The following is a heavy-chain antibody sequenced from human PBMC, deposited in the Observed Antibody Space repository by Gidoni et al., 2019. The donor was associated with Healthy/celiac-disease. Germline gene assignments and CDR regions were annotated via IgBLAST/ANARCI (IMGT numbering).Heavy chain of an antibody. CDR1: GFTFSNAS. D-gene: IGHD4-4*01. Sequence: EVQLVESGGGLVKPGGSLRLYCAASGFTFSNASVSWVRQAPGKGLEWVGRIKSKTDGGTTDYAAPVKGRFTISRDDSKNTLYLQMNSLKTEDTAVYYCTTASVTTVTSDYYYYGMDVWGQGTTVTVSS. V-gene: IGHV3-15*01. J-gene: IGHJ6*02. CDR3: TTASVTTVTSDYYYYGMDV. CDR2: IKSKTDGGTT.